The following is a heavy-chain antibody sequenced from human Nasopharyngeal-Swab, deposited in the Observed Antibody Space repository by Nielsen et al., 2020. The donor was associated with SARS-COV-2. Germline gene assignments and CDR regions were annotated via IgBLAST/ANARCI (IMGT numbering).Heavy chain of an antibody. CDR3: AKDLFRWSFDA. D-gene: IGHD3-10*02. J-gene: IGHJ3*01. Sequence: WIRQPPGKGLEWVAAFEGGATRTHYAASVEGRFTISRDDSQNMLSLQMSSLRAEDTAMYYCAKDLFRWSFDAWGQGTMVTVSS. CDR2: FEGGATRT. V-gene: IGHV3-23*01.